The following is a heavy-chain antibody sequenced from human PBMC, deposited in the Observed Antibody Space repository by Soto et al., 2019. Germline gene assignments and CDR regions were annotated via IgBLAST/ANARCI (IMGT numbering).Heavy chain of an antibody. J-gene: IGHJ4*02. CDR1: GFTFSSYA. CDR3: VKNYYFDS. CDR2: ISGSGGST. V-gene: IGHV3-23*01. Sequence: GGSLRLSCAASGFTFSSYAMGWVRQAPGKGLEWVSAISGSGGSTYYAESVKGRFTISRDNSRNTLYLQMNNLRAEDTAIYCCVKNYYFDSWGQGTLVTVSS.